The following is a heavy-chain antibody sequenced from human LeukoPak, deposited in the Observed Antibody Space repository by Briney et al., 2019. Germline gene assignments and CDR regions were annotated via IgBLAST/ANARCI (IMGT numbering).Heavy chain of an antibody. V-gene: IGHV1-69*05. Sequence: SVKVSCKASGGTFSSYAISWVRQAPGQGLEWMGGIIPIFGTANYAQKFQGRVTITTGESTSTAYMELSSLRSEDTAVYYCARDCSSTSCQDYWGQGTLVTVSS. J-gene: IGHJ4*02. D-gene: IGHD2-2*01. CDR3: ARDCSSTSCQDY. CDR2: IIPIFGTA. CDR1: GGTFSSYA.